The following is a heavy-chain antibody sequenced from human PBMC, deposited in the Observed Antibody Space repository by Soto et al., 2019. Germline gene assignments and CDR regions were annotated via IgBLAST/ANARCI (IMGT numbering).Heavy chain of an antibody. Sequence: VGSLRLSCAASGFTFSSYEMNWVRQAPGKGLEWVSYISSSGSTIYYADSVKGRFTISRDNAKNSLYLQMNSLRAEDTAVYYCAREMVSNWFDPWGQGTLVTVSS. D-gene: IGHD3-10*01. V-gene: IGHV3-48*03. J-gene: IGHJ5*02. CDR3: AREMVSNWFDP. CDR1: GFTFSSYE. CDR2: ISSSGSTI.